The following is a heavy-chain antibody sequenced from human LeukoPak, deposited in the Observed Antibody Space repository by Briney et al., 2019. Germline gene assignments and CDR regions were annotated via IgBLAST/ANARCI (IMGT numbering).Heavy chain of an antibody. Sequence: ASVRVSCKASGDTFSSYYMHSVRQAPGQGPEWMGIINPSGGRTPYAQKFQGTVTLTRDTSTRTVYMELSSLRSEDTAVYYCARGGGLRFLEHLDYWGEGTLVTASS. D-gene: IGHD3-3*01. CDR1: GDTFSSYY. V-gene: IGHV1-46*01. CDR2: INPSGGRT. J-gene: IGHJ4*02. CDR3: ARGGGLRFLEHLDY.